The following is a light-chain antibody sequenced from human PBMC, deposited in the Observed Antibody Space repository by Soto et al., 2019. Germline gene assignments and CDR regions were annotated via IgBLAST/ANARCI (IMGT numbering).Light chain of an antibody. CDR3: QSYDSSLSVYV. CDR2: GNS. J-gene: IGLJ1*01. V-gene: IGLV1-40*01. CDR1: SSNIGAGYD. Sequence: QSVLTQPPSVSGAPGQRVTISCTGSSSNIGAGYDVHWYQQLLGTAPKLLIYGNSNRPSGVPDRFSGSKSGTSASLAITGLQAEDEADYYCQSYDSSLSVYVFGTGTKLTVL.